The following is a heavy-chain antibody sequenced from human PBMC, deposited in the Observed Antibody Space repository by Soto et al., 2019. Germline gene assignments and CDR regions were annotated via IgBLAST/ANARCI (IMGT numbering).Heavy chain of an antibody. CDR1: GYTFTGYY. J-gene: IGHJ6*02. CDR3: AISRLRGYYYGMDV. Sequence: ASVKVSCKASGYTFTGYYMHWVRQAPGQGLEWMGWINPNSGGTNYAQKFQGWVTMTRDTSISTAYMELSRLRSDDTAVYYCAISRLRGYYYGMDVWGQGTTVTVSS. CDR2: INPNSGGT. V-gene: IGHV1-2*04. D-gene: IGHD5-12*01.